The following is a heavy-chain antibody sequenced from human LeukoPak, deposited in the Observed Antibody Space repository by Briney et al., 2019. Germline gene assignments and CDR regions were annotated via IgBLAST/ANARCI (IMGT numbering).Heavy chain of an antibody. D-gene: IGHD3-22*01. CDR3: ARAQDFSDSSGPNYLDF. Sequence: SSETLSLTCTVSGGSLSIYYWSWIRQPPGKGLEWIGDIYYSGFTNYNPSLQSRVTISVDTSKNQFSLKLSSVTAADTGVYYCARAQDFSDSSGPNYLDFWGQGILVTVSS. CDR1: GGSLSIYY. J-gene: IGHJ4*02. V-gene: IGHV4-59*01. CDR2: IYYSGFT.